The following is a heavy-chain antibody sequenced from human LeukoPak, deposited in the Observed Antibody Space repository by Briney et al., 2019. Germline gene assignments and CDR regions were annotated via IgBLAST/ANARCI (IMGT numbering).Heavy chain of an antibody. J-gene: IGHJ4*02. D-gene: IGHD3-22*01. V-gene: IGHV3-23*01. CDR1: GFTFSSYG. Sequence: GGTLRLSCAASGFTFSSYGMSWVRQAPGKGLEWVSAISGSGGSTYYADSVKGRFTVSRDNSKNTLYLQMNSLRAEDTAVYYCAKQSYDSSGYDVDYWGQGTLVTVSS. CDR3: AKQSYDSSGYDVDY. CDR2: ISGSGGST.